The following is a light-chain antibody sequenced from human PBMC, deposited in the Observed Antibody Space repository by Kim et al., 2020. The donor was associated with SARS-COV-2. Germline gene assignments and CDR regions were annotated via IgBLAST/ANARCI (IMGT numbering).Light chain of an antibody. CDR2: GAS. CDR3: QQYGSLPFT. J-gene: IGKJ3*01. Sequence: LSLGERATLSCRASQSVSSNLAWYQQRPGKVPRLLIDGASNRATGIPYRFSGSGSGTDFTLTISRLEPEDFAVYYCQQYGSLPFTFGPGTKVDIK. V-gene: IGKV3-20*01. CDR1: QSVSSN.